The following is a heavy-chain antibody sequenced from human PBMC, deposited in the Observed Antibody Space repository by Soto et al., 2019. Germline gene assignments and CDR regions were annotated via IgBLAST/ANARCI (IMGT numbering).Heavy chain of an antibody. CDR3: ARGVPNYDILTGYYVDYMDV. CDR1: AGSISSSSYY. V-gene: IGHV4-39*07. CDR2: IYYTGNT. J-gene: IGHJ6*03. Sequence: PSETLSLTCAVSAGSISSSSYYWGWIRQPPGKGLEWIGSIYYTGNTYYNPSLKSRVTIPVDTSKNQFSLKLSSVTAADTAVYYCARGVPNYDILTGYYVDYMDVWGKGTTVTLSS. D-gene: IGHD3-9*01.